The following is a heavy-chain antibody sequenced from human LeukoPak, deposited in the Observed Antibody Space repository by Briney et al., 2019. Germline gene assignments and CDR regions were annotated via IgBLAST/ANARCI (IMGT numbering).Heavy chain of an antibody. CDR2: IYYSGST. CDR3: AVSYGSGPYYYYGMDV. Sequence: PSETLSLTCTVSGGSISSYYWSWIRQPPGKGLEWIGYIYYSGSTNYNPSLKSRVTISVDTSKNQFSLKLSSVTAADTAVYYCAVSYGSGPYYYYGMDVWGHGTTVTVSS. V-gene: IGHV4-59*08. CDR1: GGSISSYY. J-gene: IGHJ6*02. D-gene: IGHD3-10*01.